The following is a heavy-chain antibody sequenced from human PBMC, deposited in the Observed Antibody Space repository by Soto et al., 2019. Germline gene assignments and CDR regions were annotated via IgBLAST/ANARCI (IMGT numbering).Heavy chain of an antibody. CDR2: ISYSGST. V-gene: IGHV4-31*03. Sequence: QVQLQESGPGPVQPSQTLSLTCTVSGGSISSGGYYWSWIRQHPVTGMEWIGHISYSGSTYYDTSLKSRVTISVDTSRNQFSLIVNSVTAADTAVYYCARGVLHWGQGTLVTVSS. CDR3: ARGVLH. J-gene: IGHJ4*01. CDR1: GGSISSGGYY.